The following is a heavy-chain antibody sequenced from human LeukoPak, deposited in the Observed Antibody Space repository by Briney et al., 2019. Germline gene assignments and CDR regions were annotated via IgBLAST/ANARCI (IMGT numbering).Heavy chain of an antibody. V-gene: IGHV1-8*01. Sequence: ASMKVSCKASGYTFTSYDINWVRQATGQGLEWMGWMNPNSGNTGYAQKFQGRVTMTRNTSISTAYMELSSLRSEDTAVYYCARGGYDWDYFDYWGQGTLVTASS. CDR1: GYTFTSYD. D-gene: IGHD5-12*01. J-gene: IGHJ4*02. CDR3: ARGGYDWDYFDY. CDR2: MNPNSGNT.